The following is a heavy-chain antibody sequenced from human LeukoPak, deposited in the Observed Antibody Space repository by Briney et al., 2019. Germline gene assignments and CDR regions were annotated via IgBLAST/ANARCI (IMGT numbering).Heavy chain of an antibody. CDR1: GFTFSSYA. D-gene: IGHD5/OR15-5a*01. J-gene: IGHJ4*02. CDR3: ARARSTFDY. V-gene: IGHV3-30-3*01. Sequence: GGSLRLSCAASGFTFSSYAMHRVRQAPGKGLEWVAVISYDGSNKYYADSVKGRFTISRDNSKNTLYLQMNSLRAEDTAVYYCARARSTFDYWGQGTLVTVSS. CDR2: ISYDGSNK.